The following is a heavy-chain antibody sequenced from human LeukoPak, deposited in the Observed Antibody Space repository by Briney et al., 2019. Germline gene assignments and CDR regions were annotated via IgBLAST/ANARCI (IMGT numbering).Heavy chain of an antibody. Sequence: ASVKVSCTASGYTFTPYYMHWVRQAPGQGLEWMGWINPNSGGTNYAQKFQGRVTITRDTSISTAYMELSRLRSEDTAAYYCARDGVGGVYGDYGYFDLWGRGTLVTVSS. CDR2: INPNSGGT. J-gene: IGHJ2*01. CDR3: ARDGVGGVYGDYGYFDL. D-gene: IGHD4-17*01. V-gene: IGHV1-2*02. CDR1: GYTFTPYY.